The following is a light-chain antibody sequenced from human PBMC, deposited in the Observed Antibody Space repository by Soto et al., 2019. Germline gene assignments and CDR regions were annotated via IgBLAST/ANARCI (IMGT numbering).Light chain of an antibody. CDR1: SGYSNYK. CDR2: VGTGGIVG. J-gene: IGLJ6*01. Sequence: QTVVTQPPSASASLGASVTLTCTLSSGYSNYKVDWYQQRPGKGPRFVMRVGTGGIVGSKGDGIPDRFSVLGSGLNRYLTIKNIQEEDESDYHCGADHGSGSNFVYVFGSGTQLTVL. CDR3: GADHGSGSNFVYV. V-gene: IGLV9-49*01.